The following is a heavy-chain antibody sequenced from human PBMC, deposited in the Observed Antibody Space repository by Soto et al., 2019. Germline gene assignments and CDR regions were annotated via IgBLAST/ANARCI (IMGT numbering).Heavy chain of an antibody. CDR3: ARVMCFGGSCYLDV. D-gene: IGHD2-15*01. J-gene: IGHJ4*02. Sequence: QLVQSGSEVRKPGSSVKVSCKASGGTFNTYTITWMRQAPGQCLEWMGRIAPIIDIPDYAQNFQGRVTITADKSTTTAYIELTILRSEDTAIYYCARVMCFGGSCYLDVWGQGTLVTVSS. CDR1: GGTFNTYT. V-gene: IGHV1-69*02. CDR2: IAPIIDIP.